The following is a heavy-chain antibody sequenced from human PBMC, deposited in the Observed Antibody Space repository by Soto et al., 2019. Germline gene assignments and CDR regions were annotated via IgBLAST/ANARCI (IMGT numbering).Heavy chain of an antibody. V-gene: IGHV3-15*01. D-gene: IGHD3-9*01. CDR3: TTGPDRLVLRYFDWLFPIDF. Sequence: GGSLRLSCAASGFTFSNAWMSWVRQAPGKGLEWVGRIKSKTDGGTTDYAAPVKGRFTISRDDSKNTLYLQMNSLKTEDTAVYYCTTGPDRLVLRYFDWLFPIDFWGQGIRVTVS. CDR2: IKSKTDGGTT. J-gene: IGHJ4*02. CDR1: GFTFSNAW.